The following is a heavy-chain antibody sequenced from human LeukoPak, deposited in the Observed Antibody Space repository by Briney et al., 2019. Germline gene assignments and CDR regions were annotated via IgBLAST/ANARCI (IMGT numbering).Heavy chain of an antibody. V-gene: IGHV1-18*01. Sequence: ASVNVSFKASGYTFTSYGISWVRMAHRQGLEWMGWIRAYNGNTNYAQKLQGRVTMTTDTSTSTAYMELRSLRSDDTAVYYCARDSGYSYGQTYYYYMDVWGKGTTVTISS. CDR1: GYTFTSYG. CDR3: ARDSGYSYGQTYYYYMDV. D-gene: IGHD5-18*01. J-gene: IGHJ6*03. CDR2: IRAYNGNT.